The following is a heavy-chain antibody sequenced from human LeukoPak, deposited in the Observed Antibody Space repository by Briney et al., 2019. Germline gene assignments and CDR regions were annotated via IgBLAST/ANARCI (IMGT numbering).Heavy chain of an antibody. Sequence: RGSLRLSCAASGFTFSSYGMHWVRQAPGKGLEWVAVISYDGSNKYYADSVKGRFTISRDNSKNTLYLQMNSLRAEDTAVYYCAKTRGYSYGDFDYWGQGTLVTVSS. D-gene: IGHD5-18*01. CDR2: ISYDGSNK. J-gene: IGHJ4*02. CDR1: GFTFSSYG. V-gene: IGHV3-30*18. CDR3: AKTRGYSYGDFDY.